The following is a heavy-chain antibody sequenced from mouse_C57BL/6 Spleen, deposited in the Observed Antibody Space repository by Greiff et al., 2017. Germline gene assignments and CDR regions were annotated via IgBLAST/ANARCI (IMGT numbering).Heavy chain of an antibody. J-gene: IGHJ2*01. Sequence: VQLQQSGPELVKPGASVKISCKASGYTFTDYYMNWVKQSHGKSLEWIGDINPNNGGTSYNQKFKGKATLTVDKSSSTAYMELRSLTSEDSAVYYCAREGDDYDGGLYYFDYWGQGTTLTVSS. CDR1: GYTFTDYY. D-gene: IGHD2-4*01. CDR2: INPNNGGT. CDR3: AREGDDYDGGLYYFDY. V-gene: IGHV1-26*01.